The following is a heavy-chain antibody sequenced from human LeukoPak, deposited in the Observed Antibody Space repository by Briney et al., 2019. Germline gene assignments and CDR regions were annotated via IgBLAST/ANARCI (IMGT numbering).Heavy chain of an antibody. CDR3: ARHVGFITMVRGVINNNWFDP. Sequence: SETLSLTCTVSGGSISGGNDYWTWIRQPAGKGLEWIGRIYASGSTIYNHSLKSRVTISLDTSKNQFFMKLTYVTAADTAVYYCARHVGFITMVRGVINNNWFDPWGQGTLVTVSS. CDR1: GGSISGGNDY. J-gene: IGHJ5*02. CDR2: IYASGST. V-gene: IGHV4-61*02. D-gene: IGHD3-10*01.